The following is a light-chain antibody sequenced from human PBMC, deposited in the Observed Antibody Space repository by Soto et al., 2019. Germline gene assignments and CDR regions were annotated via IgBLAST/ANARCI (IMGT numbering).Light chain of an antibody. CDR3: QQYGSSPLT. Sequence: DIVLTQSPATLSSSVGDRVTLSCRASQSISSCLAWYQQTPGQAPRLLIYATSNRATGIPERFSGSGSETDFTLTISRLQPEDFAAYYCQQYGSSPLTFGGGTTVEIK. CDR1: QSISSC. V-gene: IGKV3-20*01. CDR2: ATS. J-gene: IGKJ4*01.